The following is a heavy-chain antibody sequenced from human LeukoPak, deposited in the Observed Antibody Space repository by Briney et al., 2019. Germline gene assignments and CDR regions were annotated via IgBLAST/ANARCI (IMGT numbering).Heavy chain of an antibody. CDR1: GFTFSSYS. D-gene: IGHD2-2*01. Sequence: GGSLRLSCAASGFTFSSYSMNWVRQAPGKGLEWVSSISSSSIYMYYADSVKGRFTISRDNAKNSLYLQMNSLRAEDTAVYYCARARYCSSSNCYEHDYWGQGTQVTVS. CDR2: ISSSSIYM. V-gene: IGHV3-21*01. CDR3: ARARYCSSSNCYEHDY. J-gene: IGHJ4*02.